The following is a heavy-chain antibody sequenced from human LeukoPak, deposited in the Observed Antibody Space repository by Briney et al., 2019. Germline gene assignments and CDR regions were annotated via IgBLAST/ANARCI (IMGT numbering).Heavy chain of an antibody. Sequence: PSETLSLTCTVSGGSISSYYWSWIRQSPGKGLEWIGYIYPSGGTNYNPSLKSRVTISADTSKNQFSLKLNSVTAADTAVYYCARFAYCGSGCWYYFDYWGQGALVTVSS. CDR3: ARFAYCGSGCWYYFDY. J-gene: IGHJ4*02. CDR2: IYPSGGT. D-gene: IGHD2-21*02. CDR1: GGSISSYY. V-gene: IGHV4-4*09.